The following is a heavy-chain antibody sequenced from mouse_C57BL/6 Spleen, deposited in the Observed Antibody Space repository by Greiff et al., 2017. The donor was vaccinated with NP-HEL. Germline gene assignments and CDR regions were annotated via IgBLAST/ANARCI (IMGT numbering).Heavy chain of an antibody. CDR2: INPNNGGT. V-gene: IGHV1-18*01. Sequence: EVQLKQSGPELVKPGASVKIPCKASGYTFTDYNMDWVKQSHGKSLEWIGDINPNNGGTIYNQKFKGKATLTVDKSSSTAYMERRSRTAEDTAVYYCARDCGSSDGLAYWGQGTRVTVSA. CDR1: GYTFTDYN. CDR3: ARDCGSSDGLAY. J-gene: IGHJ3*01. D-gene: IGHD1-1*01.